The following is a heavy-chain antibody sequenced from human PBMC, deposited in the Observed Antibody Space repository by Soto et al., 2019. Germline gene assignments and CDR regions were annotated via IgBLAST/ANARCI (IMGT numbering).Heavy chain of an antibody. CDR2: IWYDGSRK. V-gene: IGHV3-33*01. Sequence: ESGGGVVQPGRSLRLSCATSGFTFRSHGMHWVRQTPSKGLEWVAVIWYDGSRKYYADSVNGRFTISRDDSKDTLYLQINSLRVEDTAIYYCARDSGVVAVDLDYWGQGVLVTVSS. CDR3: ARDSGVVAVDLDY. CDR1: GFTFRSHG. D-gene: IGHD3-22*01. J-gene: IGHJ4*02.